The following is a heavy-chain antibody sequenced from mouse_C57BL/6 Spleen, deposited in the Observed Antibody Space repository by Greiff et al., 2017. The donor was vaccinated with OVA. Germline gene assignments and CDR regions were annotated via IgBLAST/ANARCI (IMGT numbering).Heavy chain of an antibody. CDR2: INPNNGGN. J-gene: IGHJ1*03. CDR1: GYTFTDYY. CDR3: ARWGYGSSYWYFDV. V-gene: IGHV1-22*01. D-gene: IGHD1-1*01. Sequence: EVKLQESGPELVKPGASVKMSCKASGYTFTDYYMHWVKQSHGKSLEWIGYINPNNGGNSYNQKFKGKATLTVNKSSSTAYMELRILTSDDSAVYYCARWGYGSSYWYFDVWGTGTTVTVSS.